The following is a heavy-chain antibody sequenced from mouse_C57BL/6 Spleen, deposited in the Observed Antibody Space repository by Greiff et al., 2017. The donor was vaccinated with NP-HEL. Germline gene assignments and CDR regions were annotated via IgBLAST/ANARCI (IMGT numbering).Heavy chain of an antibody. V-gene: IGHV1-80*01. J-gene: IGHJ1*03. CDR2: IYPGDGDT. D-gene: IGHD1-1*01. CDR1: GYAFSSYW. CDR3: ARGSYGSSYWYFDV. Sequence: QVQLQQSGAELVKPGASVKISCKASGYAFSSYWMNWVKQRPGKGLEWIGQIYPGDGDTNYNGKFKGKATLTADKSSSTAYMQLSSLTSKDSAVYFCARGSYGSSYWYFDVWGTGTTVTVSS.